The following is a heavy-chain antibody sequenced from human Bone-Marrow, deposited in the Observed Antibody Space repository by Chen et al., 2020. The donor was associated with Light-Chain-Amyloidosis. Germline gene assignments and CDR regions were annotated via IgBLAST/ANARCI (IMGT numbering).Heavy chain of an antibody. J-gene: IGHJ4*02. CDR2: IYPDDADA. CDR1: GYNFPNYW. CDR3: ARRRDGYDFDY. D-gene: IGHD5-12*01. Sequence: EVQLEQSGPEVKKPGQSLKFSCKGSGYNFPNYWIGWVRQMPGKGLEWRGVIYPDDADARYTPSLEGQVTISADKSITSAYLQWRSLKASDTAMYYCARRRDGYDFDYWGQGTLVTVSS. V-gene: IGHV5-51*01.